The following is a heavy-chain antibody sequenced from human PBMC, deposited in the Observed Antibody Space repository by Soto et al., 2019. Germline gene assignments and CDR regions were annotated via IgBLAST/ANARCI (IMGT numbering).Heavy chain of an antibody. V-gene: IGHV4-59*08. D-gene: IGHD3-10*01. CDR2: IYYSGST. Sequence: SETLSLTCTVSGGSISSYYWSWIRQPPEKGLEWIGYIYYSGSTNYNPSLKSRVTISVDTSKNQFSLKLSSVTAADTAVYYCARPYGSGSYYNEGDAFDIWGQGTMVTVSS. J-gene: IGHJ3*02. CDR3: ARPYGSGSYYNEGDAFDI. CDR1: GGSISSYY.